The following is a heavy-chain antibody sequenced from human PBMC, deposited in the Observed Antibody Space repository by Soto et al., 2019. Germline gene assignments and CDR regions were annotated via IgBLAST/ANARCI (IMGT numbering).Heavy chain of an antibody. Sequence: QVQLQESGPGLVKPSGTLSLTCAVSGGSISRTNWWSWVRQSPGKALEWIGEIYHTGSTNYNPSLKSRLTLSVDHSKKQFSLRLSSVTAADTAVYYCATCRGWDSGYTVSRVGSFDSWGQGTLVTVSS. V-gene: IGHV4-4*02. CDR3: ATCRGWDSGYTVSRVGSFDS. J-gene: IGHJ4*02. CDR2: IYHTGST. CDR1: GGSISRTNW. D-gene: IGHD5-12*01.